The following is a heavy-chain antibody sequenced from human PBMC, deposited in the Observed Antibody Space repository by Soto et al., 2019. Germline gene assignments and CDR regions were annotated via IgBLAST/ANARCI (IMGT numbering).Heavy chain of an antibody. CDR1: GGSISSGGYS. V-gene: IGHV4-30-2*01. CDR3: ARAVPAATYGMDV. Sequence: QLQLQESGSGLVKPSQTLSLTCAVSGGSISSGGYSWSWIRQPPGKGLEWIGYIYHSGSTYYNPSLKRRVTISVDRYKNQFSLKLRSVTAADTAVYYCARAVPAATYGMDVWGPGTTVTVSS. J-gene: IGHJ6*02. CDR2: IYHSGST. D-gene: IGHD2-2*01.